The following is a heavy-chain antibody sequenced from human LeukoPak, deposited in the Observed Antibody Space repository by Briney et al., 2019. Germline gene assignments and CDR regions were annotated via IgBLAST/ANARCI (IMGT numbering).Heavy chain of an antibody. Sequence: PSETLSLTCTVSGGSISSYYWNWIRQPPGKGLEWIGYMYYSVNTNYNPSLKSRVTISIDTSKNQFSLKLTSVTAADTAVYYCARAVGLGYYYGSGMDVWGKGTTVTISS. J-gene: IGHJ6*03. CDR1: GGSISSYY. CDR3: ARAVGLGYYYGSGMDV. V-gene: IGHV4-59*01. CDR2: MYYSVNT. D-gene: IGHD3-22*01.